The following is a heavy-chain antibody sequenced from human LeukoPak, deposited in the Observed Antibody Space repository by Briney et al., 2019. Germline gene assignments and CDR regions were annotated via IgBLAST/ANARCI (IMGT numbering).Heavy chain of an antibody. J-gene: IGHJ4*02. CDR3: ARDRMATILQFDY. CDR1: AFSFSDYN. V-gene: IGHV3-66*01. D-gene: IGHD5-24*01. CDR2: IYSGGST. Sequence: GGSLRLSCAASAFSFSDYNMNWVRQAPGKGLEWVSVIYSGGSTYYADSVKGRFTISRDNSKNSLYLQMNSLRAEDTAVYYCARDRMATILQFDYWGQGTLVTVSS.